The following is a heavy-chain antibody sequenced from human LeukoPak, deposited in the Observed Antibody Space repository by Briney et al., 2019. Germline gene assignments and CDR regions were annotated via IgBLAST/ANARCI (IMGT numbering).Heavy chain of an antibody. CDR3: ARAGQGGSYLTGVNWFDP. CDR1: GYTFTSNY. V-gene: IGHV1-46*01. Sequence: ASVKVSCKASGYTFTSNYMHWVRQPPGQGLEWMGIINPSGGSTSYSQKFQGRVTITRDTSTSTVYMELSSLRSEDTAVYYCARAGQGGSYLTGVNWFDPWGQGTLVTVSS. J-gene: IGHJ5*02. D-gene: IGHD1-26*01. CDR2: INPSGGST.